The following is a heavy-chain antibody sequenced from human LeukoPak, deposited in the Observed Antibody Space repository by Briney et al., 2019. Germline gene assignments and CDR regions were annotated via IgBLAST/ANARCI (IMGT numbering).Heavy chain of an antibody. Sequence: SETLSLTCTVSGDSISDYYWSWVRQPAGKGLEWIGRVFSSGITNYNPSLESRVTMSEDTSKNQISLTLISVTAADTAVYYCTGERRPIGGVFFLYYMDVWGKGTTVTVSS. CDR2: VFSSGIT. CDR1: GDSISDYY. J-gene: IGHJ6*03. V-gene: IGHV4-4*07. CDR3: TGERRPIGGVFFLYYMDV. D-gene: IGHD3-16*01.